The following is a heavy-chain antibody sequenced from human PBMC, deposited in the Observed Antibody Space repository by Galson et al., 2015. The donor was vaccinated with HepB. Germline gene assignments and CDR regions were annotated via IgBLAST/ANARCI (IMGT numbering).Heavy chain of an antibody. CDR2: ISYDGSNK. V-gene: IGHV3-30*18. J-gene: IGHJ1*01. D-gene: IGHD6-13*01. Sequence: SLRLSCAASGFTFSSYGIHWVRQAPGTGLEWVAVISYDGSNKYYADSVKVRFTISRDNSKNTLYLQMNSLRAEDTAVYYCAKDPTPYSSSWYESYFQHWGQGTLVTVSS. CDR1: GFTFSSYG. CDR3: AKDPTPYSSSWYESYFQH.